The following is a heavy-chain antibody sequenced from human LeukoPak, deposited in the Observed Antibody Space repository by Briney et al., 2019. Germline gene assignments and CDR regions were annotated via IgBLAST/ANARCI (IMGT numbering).Heavy chain of an antibody. V-gene: IGHV3-74*01. J-gene: IGHJ4*02. CDR3: AKDRGDNSFDH. CDR2: INSDGINT. Sequence: GGSLRLSCAASGFTFSNYWMHWVRQAPGKGLVWVSRINSDGINTSYADSVKGRFTISRDNSKNTVYVQMNSLRAEDTAVYYCAKDRGDNSFDHWGQGTLVTVSS. CDR1: GFTFSNYW. D-gene: IGHD1-1*01.